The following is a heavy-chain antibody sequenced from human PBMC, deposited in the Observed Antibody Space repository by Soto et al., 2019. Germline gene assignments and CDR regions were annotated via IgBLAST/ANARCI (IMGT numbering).Heavy chain of an antibody. CDR1: GGTFSRYA. J-gene: IGHJ5*01. CDR3: ARASIHGSSWYFWFDP. Sequence: QVQLVQSGAEVRKPGSSVKVSCKASGGTFSRYAINWVRQAPGQGLEWMGGIIPMFGTTNYAQKFKGRVTXXAXEXXXXXYMELNTLRSEDAAVYYCARASIHGSSWYFWFDPWGQGTLVTVSS. V-gene: IGHV1-69*01. CDR2: IIPMFGTT. D-gene: IGHD6-13*01.